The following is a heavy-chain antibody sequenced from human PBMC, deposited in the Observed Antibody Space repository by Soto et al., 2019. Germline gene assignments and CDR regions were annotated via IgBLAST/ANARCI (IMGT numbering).Heavy chain of an antibody. Sequence: PGGSLSLSCAASGFTFIGFAMHWVRQAPGKGLEWVAVISYDGTNKYYGDSVKGRFTISRDNSKNTLYLQMNSLRAEDTAVYYCAKDSAVVVTASFDYWGQGTLVTVSS. CDR3: AKDSAVVVTASFDY. CDR2: ISYDGTNK. V-gene: IGHV3-30*18. CDR1: GFTFIGFA. D-gene: IGHD2-21*02. J-gene: IGHJ4*02.